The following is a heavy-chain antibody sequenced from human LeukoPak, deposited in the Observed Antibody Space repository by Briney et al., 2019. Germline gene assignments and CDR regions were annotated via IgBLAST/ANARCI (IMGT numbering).Heavy chain of an antibody. CDR3: ARDSQAVGTDFDY. D-gene: IGHD6-13*01. CDR1: GFTFSNYN. CDR2: ISSSSSYI. J-gene: IGHJ4*02. Sequence: GGSLRLSCAASGFTFSNYNKNWVRQAPGKGLEWVSSISSSSSYITYADPVKGRFTISRDNAKNSLYLQMHSLRAEDTAVYYCARDSQAVGTDFDYWGQGTLVTVSS. V-gene: IGHV3-21*01.